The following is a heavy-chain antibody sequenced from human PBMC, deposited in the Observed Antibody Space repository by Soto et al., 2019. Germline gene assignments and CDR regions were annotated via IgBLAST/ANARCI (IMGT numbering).Heavy chain of an antibody. CDR3: ARYHYSGIPNY. D-gene: IGHD1-26*01. J-gene: IGHJ4*01. V-gene: IGHV1-69*06. CDR1: GGTFSSYA. CDR2: IIPIIGTA. Sequence: QVQLVQSGAEVKKPGSSVKVSCKASGGTFSSYAISWVRQAPGQGPEWMGGIIPIIGTANYAQKFQRRVTSTAYKSTSKAYMEQSSQRSEDTAVYYCARYHYSGIPNYWGQGALVTVSS.